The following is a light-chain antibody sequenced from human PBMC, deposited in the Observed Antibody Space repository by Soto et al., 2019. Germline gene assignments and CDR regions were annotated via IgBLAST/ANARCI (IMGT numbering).Light chain of an antibody. CDR1: QTVTSSF. Sequence: EIVLTQSPGTPSLSPGGRATLSCRASQTVTSSFLAWYQQKPGQAPRLLIYGASTRATGIPDRFSGSGSGTDFTLTISRLEPEDFAVYYCQQYGNSQYTFGQGTKVEIK. V-gene: IGKV3-20*01. J-gene: IGKJ2*01. CDR2: GAS. CDR3: QQYGNSQYT.